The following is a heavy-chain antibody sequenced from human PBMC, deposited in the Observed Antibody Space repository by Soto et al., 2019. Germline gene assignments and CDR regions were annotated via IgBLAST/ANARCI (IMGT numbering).Heavy chain of an antibody. D-gene: IGHD5-12*01. CDR3: AKASIEYSASVDH. CDR1: GFSFNSDA. V-gene: IGHV3-23*01. Sequence: EVQLLESGGGLVLPGGSLRLACAASGFSFNSDAMVWVRQAPGKGLEWVSVISARGGSSYFADSVKGRFAIPRDNSTHVLSLEMTNLRAEYTATYCCAKASIEYSASVDHWGPGTLVRVSS. CDR2: ISARGGSS. J-gene: IGHJ4*02.